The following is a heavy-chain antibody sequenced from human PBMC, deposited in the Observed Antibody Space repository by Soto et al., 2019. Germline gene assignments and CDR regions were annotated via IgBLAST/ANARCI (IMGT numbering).Heavy chain of an antibody. Sequence: PSETLSLTCTVSGGSISSYYWSWIRQPPGKGLEWIGYIYYSGSTNYNPSLKSRVTISVDTSKNQFSLKLSSVTAADTAVYYCARGVWYPDCSGGSCYPDPLYYFDYWGQGTLVTVSS. CDR1: GGSISSYY. V-gene: IGHV4-59*01. D-gene: IGHD2-15*01. CDR2: IYYSGST. CDR3: ARGVWYPDCSGGSCYPDPLYYFDY. J-gene: IGHJ4*02.